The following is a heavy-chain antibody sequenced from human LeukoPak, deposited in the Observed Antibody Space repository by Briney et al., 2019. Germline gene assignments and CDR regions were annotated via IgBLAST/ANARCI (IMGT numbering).Heavy chain of an antibody. Sequence: PGGSLRLSCAASGFTFSSYSMNWVRQSPGKGLEWVSSISSSSSYIYYADSVKGRFTISRDNAKNSLYLQMNSLRAEDTAVYYCASLRKVVAVYNWFDPWGQGTLVTVSS. J-gene: IGHJ5*02. D-gene: IGHD5-12*01. CDR1: GFTFSSYS. CDR3: ASLRKVVAVYNWFDP. CDR2: ISSSSSYI. V-gene: IGHV3-21*01.